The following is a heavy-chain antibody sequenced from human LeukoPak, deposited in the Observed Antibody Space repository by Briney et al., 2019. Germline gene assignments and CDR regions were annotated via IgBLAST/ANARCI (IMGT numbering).Heavy chain of an antibody. CDR2: IDYSGNT. V-gene: IGHV4-59*01. CDR3: ARWYYDSSGYRYFDY. CDR1: GVSISSYY. Sequence: PSETLSLTCTVSGVSISSYYWTWIRQPPGKGLEWIGNIDYSGNTKYNPSLKSRVTISVDTSKNQFSLKLSSVTAADTTVFFCARWYYDSSGYRYFDYWGQGTLVTVSS. J-gene: IGHJ4*02. D-gene: IGHD3-22*01.